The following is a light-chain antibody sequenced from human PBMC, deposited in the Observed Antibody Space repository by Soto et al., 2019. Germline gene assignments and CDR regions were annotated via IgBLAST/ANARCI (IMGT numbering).Light chain of an antibody. CDR2: EVS. J-gene: IGLJ1*01. V-gene: IGLV2-23*02. Sequence: QSALTQPASVSGSPGQSITISCTGTSSDVGSYNLVSWYQQHPGKAPKLMIYEVSKRPSGVSDRFSGSKSGYTASPTISGLQAEDEADFYCCSYAGGSTVFGAGTKLTVL. CDR1: SSDVGSYNL. CDR3: CSYAGGSTV.